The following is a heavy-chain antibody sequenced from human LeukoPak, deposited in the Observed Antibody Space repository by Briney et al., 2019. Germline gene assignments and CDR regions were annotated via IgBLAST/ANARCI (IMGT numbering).Heavy chain of an antibody. V-gene: IGHV4-4*02. CDR3: ARVMQLWLAGHRKKYYFDY. CDR2: IYHSGST. Sequence: PSETLSLTCAVSGGSISSSNWWSWVRQPPGKGLEWIGEIYHSGSTNYNPSLKSRVTISVDKSKNQFSLKLSSVTAADTAVYYCARVMQLWLAGHRKKYYFDYWGQGTLVTVSS. D-gene: IGHD5-18*01. CDR1: GGSISSSNW. J-gene: IGHJ4*02.